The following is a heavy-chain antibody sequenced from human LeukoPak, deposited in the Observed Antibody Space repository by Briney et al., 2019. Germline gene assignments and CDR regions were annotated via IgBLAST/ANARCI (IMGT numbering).Heavy chain of an antibody. CDR3: ARDIYYDSSGYYKLTLDAFDI. V-gene: IGHV1-2*02. D-gene: IGHD3-22*01. Sequence: GTSVKVSCKASGYTFTGYYMHWVRQAPGQGLEWMGWINPNSGGTNYAQKFQGRVTMTRDTSISTAYMELSRLRSDDTAVYYCARDIYYDSSGYYKLTLDAFDIWGQGTMVTVSS. J-gene: IGHJ3*02. CDR2: INPNSGGT. CDR1: GYTFTGYY.